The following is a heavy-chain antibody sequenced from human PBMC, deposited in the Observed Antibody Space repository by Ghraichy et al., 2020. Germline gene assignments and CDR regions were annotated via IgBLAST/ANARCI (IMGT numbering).Heavy chain of an antibody. CDR2: ISSNGGST. V-gene: IGHV3-64D*06. J-gene: IGHJ6*03. CDR3: VKRGIVVVPAAASKYYYYMDV. CDR1: GFTFSSYA. D-gene: IGHD2-2*01. Sequence: GESLNISCSASGFTFSSYAMHWVRQAPGKGLEYVSAISSNGGSTYYADSVKGRFTISRDNSKNTLYLQMSSLRAEDTAVYYCVKRGIVVVPAAASKYYYYMDVWGKGTTVTVSS.